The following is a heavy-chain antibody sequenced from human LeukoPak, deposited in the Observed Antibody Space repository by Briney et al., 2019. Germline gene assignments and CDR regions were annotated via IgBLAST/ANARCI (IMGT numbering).Heavy chain of an antibody. V-gene: IGHV4-59*01. CDR3: VRQPANLYFDY. J-gene: IGHJ4*02. D-gene: IGHD1-14*01. Sequence: PSETLSLTCTVSGGSISSYYWSWIRQPPGRGLEWIGYIYYSGNTNSNPSLKSRVTISVDPSKNQFSLKLSSVTAADTAVYYCVRQPANLYFDYWGQGALVTVSS. CDR1: GGSISSYY. CDR2: IYYSGNT.